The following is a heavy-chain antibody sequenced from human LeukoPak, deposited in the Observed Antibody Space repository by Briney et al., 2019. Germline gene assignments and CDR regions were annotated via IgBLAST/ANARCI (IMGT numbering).Heavy chain of an antibody. Sequence: PSETLSLTCAVSGDSISSGYYWGWIRQPPGKGLEWIGSIYHSGSSYYNPSLKSRVTISVDTSKNQFSLKLSSVTAADTAVYYCARLSPEYYYDSSGYPNIWGQGTLVTVSS. CDR1: GDSISSGYY. J-gene: IGHJ4*02. D-gene: IGHD3-22*01. CDR3: ARLSPEYYYDSSGYPNI. CDR2: IYHSGSS. V-gene: IGHV4-38-2*01.